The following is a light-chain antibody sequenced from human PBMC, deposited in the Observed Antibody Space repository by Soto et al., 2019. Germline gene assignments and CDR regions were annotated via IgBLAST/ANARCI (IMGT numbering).Light chain of an antibody. Sequence: QSALTQPASVSGSPGQSITISCTGTSSDVGGYNYVSWYQQHPGKAPKMLIYDVSYRPSGVSNRFSGSKSGNTSSLTISGLQTEDDADYYCNSYTSSNTLVEVFGTGTKLTVL. CDR1: SSDVGGYNY. CDR3: NSYTSSNTLVEV. J-gene: IGLJ1*01. CDR2: DVS. V-gene: IGLV2-14*03.